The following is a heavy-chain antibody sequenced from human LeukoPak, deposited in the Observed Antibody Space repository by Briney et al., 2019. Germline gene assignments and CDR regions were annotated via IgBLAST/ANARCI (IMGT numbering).Heavy chain of an antibody. V-gene: IGHV3-30*02. CDR2: IQYDGSGQ. Sequence: GGSLRLSCAASGFTFSNYGMHWVRQAPGKGLEWVAFIQYDGSGQYYADSVKGRFTISRDNAKNLLYLQMDSLRVEDTAIYYCARDPRTVRIWGQGTLVTVSS. J-gene: IGHJ4*02. CDR3: ARDPRTVRI. D-gene: IGHD1-1*01. CDR1: GFTFSNYG.